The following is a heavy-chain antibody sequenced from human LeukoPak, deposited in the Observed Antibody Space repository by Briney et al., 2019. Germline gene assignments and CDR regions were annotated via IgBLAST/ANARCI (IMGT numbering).Heavy chain of an antibody. CDR3: ERDSRDFWSGYYPDY. J-gene: IGHJ4*02. CDR2: ISAYNGNT. Sequence: ASVKVSCKASGYTFTSYGISWVRQAPGQGLEWMGWISAYNGNTNYAQKLQGRVTMTTDTSTSTAYMELRSLRSDDTAVYYCERDSRDFWSGYYPDYWGQGTLVTVFS. D-gene: IGHD3-3*01. CDR1: GYTFTSYG. V-gene: IGHV1-18*01.